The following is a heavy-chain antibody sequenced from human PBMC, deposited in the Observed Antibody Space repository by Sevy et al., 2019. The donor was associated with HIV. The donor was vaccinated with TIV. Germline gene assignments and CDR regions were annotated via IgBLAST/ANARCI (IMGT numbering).Heavy chain of an antibody. Sequence: SETLSLTCTVSGASISSNDYYWGWIRQPPGKGLEWIGSIHYSGGRYYNLSLLSLVTISFDTSKNHFSLKLTSLTAADTALYYCATNSPAVDSSGLDYWGQGTQVTVSS. CDR1: GASISSNDYY. V-gene: IGHV4-39*02. D-gene: IGHD3-22*01. CDR2: IHYSGGR. J-gene: IGHJ4*02. CDR3: ATNSPAVDSSGLDY.